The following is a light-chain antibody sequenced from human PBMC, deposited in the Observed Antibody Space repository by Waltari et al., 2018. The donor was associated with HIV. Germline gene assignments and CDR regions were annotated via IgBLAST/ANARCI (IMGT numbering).Light chain of an antibody. CDR2: AVS. CDR1: QGVGSY. CDR3: QQLKTDPVT. V-gene: IGKV1-9*01. Sequence: IQLTQSPSFLSASVGDRVRITCRATQGVGSYLAWYQKKPGKAPKLLIYAVSVLQSGVPSRVSGSGSGTEFTLTISGLQPEDLATYFCQQLKTDPVTFGGGTKV. J-gene: IGKJ4*01.